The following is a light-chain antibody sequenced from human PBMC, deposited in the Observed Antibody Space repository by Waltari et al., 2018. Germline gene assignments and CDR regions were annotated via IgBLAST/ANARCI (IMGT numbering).Light chain of an antibody. CDR3: QAWDSSTMV. CDR2: QDT. Sequence: SYELTQPPSVSVSPGQTARITCSGDKLGDEYVSWYQQKPGQSPILVIYQDTKPPSGFPERFSGSISGNTATLTISGTQAMDEADYYCQAWDSSTMVFGGGTKLTVL. V-gene: IGLV3-1*01. CDR1: KLGDEY. J-gene: IGLJ2*01.